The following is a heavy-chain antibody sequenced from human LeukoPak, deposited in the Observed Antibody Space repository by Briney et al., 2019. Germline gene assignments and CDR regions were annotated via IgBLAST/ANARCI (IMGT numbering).Heavy chain of an antibody. CDR1: GYTFTGYY. CDR3: ARDYYDSSGYYWSDYYYYGMDV. Sequence: ASVKVSCKASGYTFTGYYMHWVRQAPGQGLEWMGWINPNSGGTNYAQKFQGRVTMTRDTSISTAYMELSRLRSDDTAVYYCARDYYDSSGYYWSDYYYYGMDVLGQGTTVTVSS. CDR2: INPNSGGT. V-gene: IGHV1-2*02. J-gene: IGHJ6*02. D-gene: IGHD3-22*01.